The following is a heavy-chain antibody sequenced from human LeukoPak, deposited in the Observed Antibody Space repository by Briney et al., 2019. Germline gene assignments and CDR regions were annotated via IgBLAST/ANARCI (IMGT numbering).Heavy chain of an antibody. Sequence: SETLSLTCAVYGGSFSGYYWSWIRQPPGKGLEWIGEINHSGSTNYNPSLKSRVTISVDTSKNQFSLKLSSVTAAGTAVYYCASTGIAAAGHNWFDPWGQGTLVTVSS. J-gene: IGHJ5*02. V-gene: IGHV4-34*01. CDR2: INHSGST. CDR3: ASTGIAAAGHNWFDP. CDR1: GGSFSGYY. D-gene: IGHD6-13*01.